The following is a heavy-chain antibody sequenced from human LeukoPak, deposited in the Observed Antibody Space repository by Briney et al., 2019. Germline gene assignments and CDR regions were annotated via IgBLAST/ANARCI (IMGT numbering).Heavy chain of an antibody. J-gene: IGHJ4*02. CDR2: IVVGSGNT. CDR3: AAVRWRSGYYTEADY. CDR1: GFTFTSSA. D-gene: IGHD3-3*01. Sequence: GTSVKVSCKASGFTFTSSAVQWVRQARGQRLEWIGWIVVGSGNTNYAQKFQERVTITRDMSTSTAYMELSGLRSEDTAVYYCAAVRWRSGYYTEADYWGQGTLVTVSS. V-gene: IGHV1-58*01.